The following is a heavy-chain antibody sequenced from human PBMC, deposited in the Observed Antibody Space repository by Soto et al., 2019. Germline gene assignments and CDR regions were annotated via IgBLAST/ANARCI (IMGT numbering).Heavy chain of an antibody. V-gene: IGHV3-33*01. CDR1: GFTFSSYG. CDR2: IWYDGSNK. D-gene: IGHD6-13*01. CDR3: ARDPWARLQLIDPYYFDY. Sequence: QVQLVESGGGVVQPGRSLRLSCAASGFTFSSYGMHWVRQAPGKGLEWVAVIWYDGSNKYYADSVKGRFTISRDNSKNTLYLQMNSLRAEDTAVYYCARDPWARLQLIDPYYFDYWGQGTLVTVSS. J-gene: IGHJ4*02.